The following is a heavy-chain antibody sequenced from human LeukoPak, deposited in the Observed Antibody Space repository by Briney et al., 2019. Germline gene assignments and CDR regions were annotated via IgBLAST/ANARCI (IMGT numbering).Heavy chain of an antibody. D-gene: IGHD6-13*01. Sequence: GASVKVSCKASGYTFTSYGISWVRPAPGQGLEWMGWISAYNGNTNYAQTLQGRVTMTTDTSTSTAYMELRSLRSDDPAVYYCARGSPAAAGAAFDYWGQGTLVTVSS. CDR1: GYTFTSYG. V-gene: IGHV1-18*01. J-gene: IGHJ4*02. CDR2: ISAYNGNT. CDR3: ARGSPAAAGAAFDY.